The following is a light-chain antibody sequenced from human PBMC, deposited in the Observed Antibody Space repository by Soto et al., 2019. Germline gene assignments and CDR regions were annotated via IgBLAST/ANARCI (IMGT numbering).Light chain of an antibody. CDR2: GVS. CDR1: QTVTSGY. CDR3: QVYGSASKT. V-gene: IGKV3-20*01. J-gene: IGKJ1*01. Sequence: EIVLTQSPDTLSLSPGERATLSCRASQTVTSGYLAWYQQKHGQAPRLLMDGVSTGATGIPDRFSGSGSATDYSLPISRVETEYFAVYLCQVYGSASKTFGQGTRVEFK.